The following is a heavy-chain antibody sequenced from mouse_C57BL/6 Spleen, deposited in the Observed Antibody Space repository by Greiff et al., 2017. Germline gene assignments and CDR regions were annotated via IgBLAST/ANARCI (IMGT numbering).Heavy chain of an antibody. D-gene: IGHD2-4*01. J-gene: IGHJ3*01. Sequence: QVHVKQSGAELVRPGASVKVSCKASGYAFTNYLIEWVKQRPGQGLEWIGVINPGGGDTNYNEKFKGKATLTADTSSSTAYMQLSSLTAEDSAVYFCARGYDYDGGFAYWGQGTLVTVSA. CDR1: GYAFTNYL. CDR2: INPGGGDT. CDR3: ARGYDYDGGFAY. V-gene: IGHV1-54*01.